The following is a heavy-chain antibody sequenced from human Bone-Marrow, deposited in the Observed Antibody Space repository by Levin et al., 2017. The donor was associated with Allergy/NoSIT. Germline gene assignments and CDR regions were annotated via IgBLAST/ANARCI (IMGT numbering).Heavy chain of an antibody. CDR3: ARGGETAYLDREAFDI. V-gene: IGHV1-2*06. Sequence: GESLKISCKASGYTFTDYYIHWVRQAPGQGLECMGRLNPHSGGTKFAQKFRGRVTMTGDTSISTAYMELGRLTSDDTAVYYCARGGETAYLDREAFDIWGQGTMVTVSS. CDR2: LNPHSGGT. J-gene: IGHJ3*02. CDR1: GYTFTDYY. D-gene: IGHD2-21*02.